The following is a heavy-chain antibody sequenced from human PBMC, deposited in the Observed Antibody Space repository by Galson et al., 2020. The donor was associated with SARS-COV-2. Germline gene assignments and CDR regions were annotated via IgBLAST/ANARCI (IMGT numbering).Heavy chain of an antibody. CDR3: ARGPQGIPRRTTGYWFFDL. D-gene: IGHD6-13*01. Sequence: GESLKIPCDVPGITFSSFAMHWVRQAPGKGLQWVAVLSYDGSHKVYADSVQGRFSVSRDNSINTLYLQMNSLTTDDTSVYFCARGPQGIPRRTTGYWFFDLGGRGTPVTVSS. CDR1: GITFSSFA. V-gene: IGHV3-30*04. J-gene: IGHJ2*01. CDR2: LSYDGSHK.